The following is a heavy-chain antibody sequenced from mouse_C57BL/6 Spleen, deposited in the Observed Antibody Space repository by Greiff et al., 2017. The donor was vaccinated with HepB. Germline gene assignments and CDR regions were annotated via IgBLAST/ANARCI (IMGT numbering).Heavy chain of an antibody. V-gene: IGHV5-15*01. CDR1: GFTFSDYG. D-gene: IGHD2-3*01. CDR3: ACQGFNGYSYWYFDV. CDR2: ISNLAYSI. Sequence: EVKLVESGGGLVQPGGSLKLSCAASGFTFSDYGMAWVRQAPRKGPEWVAFISNLAYSIYYADTVTGRFTISRENAKNTLYLEMSSLRSEDTAMYYWACQGFNGYSYWYFDVWGTATTVTVAS. J-gene: IGHJ1*03.